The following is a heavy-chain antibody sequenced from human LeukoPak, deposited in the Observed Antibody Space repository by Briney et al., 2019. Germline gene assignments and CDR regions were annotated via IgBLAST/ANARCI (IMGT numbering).Heavy chain of an antibody. J-gene: IGHJ3*02. V-gene: IGHV3-9*01. Sequence: GRSLRLSCAASGITFDDYAMHWVRQGPGKGLEWVSGITWNSGTIGYADSVKGRFTISRDNAKNSLYLQMNSLRAEDTALYYCAKDVTGTGAFDIWGQGTMVTVSS. D-gene: IGHD1-7*01. CDR3: AKDVTGTGAFDI. CDR1: GITFDDYA. CDR2: ITWNSGTI.